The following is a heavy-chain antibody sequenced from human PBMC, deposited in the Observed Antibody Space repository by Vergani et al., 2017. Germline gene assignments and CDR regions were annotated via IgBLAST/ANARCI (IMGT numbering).Heavy chain of an antibody. CDR3: TTGPADNWYLQSWFDP. J-gene: IGHJ5*02. CDR1: GFTFSNAW. V-gene: IGHV3-15*01. Sequence: EVQLVESGGGLVKPGGSLRLSCAASGFTFSNAWMSWVRQAPGKGLEWVGRIKSKTDGGTTDYAAPVKGRFTISRDDSKNTLYLQMNSLKTEDTAVYYGTTGPADNWYLQSWFDPWGQGTLVTVSS. CDR2: IKSKTDGGTT. D-gene: IGHD1-20*01.